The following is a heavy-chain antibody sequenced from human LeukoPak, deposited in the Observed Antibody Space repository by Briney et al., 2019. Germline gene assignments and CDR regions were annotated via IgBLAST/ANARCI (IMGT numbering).Heavy chain of an antibody. CDR3: ASRSARGVIRGYGRPGYFDY. D-gene: IGHD3-10*01. V-gene: IGHV4-34*01. J-gene: IGHJ4*02. CDR2: INHSGST. CDR1: GGSFSGYY. Sequence: PSETLSLTCAVYGGSFSGYYWSWIRQPPGKGLEWIGEINHSGSTNYNPSLKSRVTISVDTSKNQFSLKLSSVTAADTAVYYCASRSARGVIRGYGRPGYFDYWGQGTLVTVSS.